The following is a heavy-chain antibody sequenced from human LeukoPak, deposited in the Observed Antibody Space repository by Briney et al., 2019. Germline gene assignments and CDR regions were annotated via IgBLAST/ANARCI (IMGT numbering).Heavy chain of an antibody. CDR2: INWNGGST. D-gene: IGHD3-22*01. Sequence: GGSLRLSCAASGFTFDDYGMSWVRQAPGKGLEWVSGINWNGGSTGYADSVKGRFTISRDNAKNSLYLQMNSLRAEDTALYYCARGVDYDSSGYYSPYFDYLGQGTLVTVSS. J-gene: IGHJ4*02. CDR1: GFTFDDYG. V-gene: IGHV3-20*04. CDR3: ARGVDYDSSGYYSPYFDY.